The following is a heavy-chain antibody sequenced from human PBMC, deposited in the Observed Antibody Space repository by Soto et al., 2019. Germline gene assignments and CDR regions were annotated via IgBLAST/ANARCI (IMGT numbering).Heavy chain of an antibody. CDR3: ASYNRGWPTYY. D-gene: IGHD3-10*01. V-gene: IGHV4-4*02. J-gene: IGHJ4*02. CDR2: IYHSGST. Sequence: QVQLQESGPGLVKPSGTLSLTCAVSGGSISSSNWWSWVRQPPGKGLEWIGEIYHSGSTNYNPSLKSRVTISVDKSNKPFSLKLSSVTAADTAVYYCASYNRGWPTYYWGQGTLVTVSS. CDR1: GGSISSSNW.